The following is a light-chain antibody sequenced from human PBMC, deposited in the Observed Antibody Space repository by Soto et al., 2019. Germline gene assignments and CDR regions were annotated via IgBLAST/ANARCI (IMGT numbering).Light chain of an antibody. CDR2: AAS. Sequence: DIQVTQSPASLSSSVGDRVAITCRASQSISSYLNWYQQKPGKAPKLLIYAASSLQSGVPSRFSGSGSGTDFTLTISSLQPEDFATYYCQQSYSTLPITFGQGTRLEIX. CDR3: QQSYSTLPIT. CDR1: QSISSY. J-gene: IGKJ5*01. V-gene: IGKV1-39*01.